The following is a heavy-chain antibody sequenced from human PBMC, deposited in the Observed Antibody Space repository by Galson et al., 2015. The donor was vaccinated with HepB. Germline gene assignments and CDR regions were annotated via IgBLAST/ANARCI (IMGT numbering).Heavy chain of an antibody. V-gene: IGHV1-3*01. CDR2: INAGNGNT. Sequence: SVKVSCKASGYTFTTSAIHWVRQAPGQRLERMGWINAGNGNTKYSQKFQGRVTIARDTSASTASMELSSLRSEDTAVYYCARGGEYFDNWGQGTLVSVSS. CDR3: ARGGEYFDN. J-gene: IGHJ4*02. D-gene: IGHD4-17*01. CDR1: GYTFTTSA.